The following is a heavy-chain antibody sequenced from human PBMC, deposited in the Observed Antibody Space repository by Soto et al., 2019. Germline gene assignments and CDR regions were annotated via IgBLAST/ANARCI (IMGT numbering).Heavy chain of an antibody. Sequence: ASVKVSCKASGGTFSSYPISWVRQAPGQGLEWMGRIIPILGIANYAQKFQGRVTITADKSTSTAYMELSSLRSEDTAVYYCARGGPFGVVIIGQHWFDPWGQGTLVTVSS. J-gene: IGHJ5*02. CDR1: GGTFSSYP. CDR3: ARGGPFGVVIIGQHWFDP. CDR2: IIPILGIA. V-gene: IGHV1-69*04. D-gene: IGHD3-3*01.